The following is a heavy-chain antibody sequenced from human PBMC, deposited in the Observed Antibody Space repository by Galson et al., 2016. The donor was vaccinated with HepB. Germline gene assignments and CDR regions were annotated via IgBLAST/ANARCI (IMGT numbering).Heavy chain of an antibody. J-gene: IGHJ4*02. V-gene: IGHV3-30*18. Sequence: SLRLSCAGSGYTFSGYGMHWVRQAPGKGLEWVAADSMDGRRKFYADSVRGRFTISRDNYNNMLFLQMDSLRPDDTAVYYCAKRHEFCPPVGCSVDYWGQGTLVSVSS. CDR2: DSMDGRRK. D-gene: IGHD3-10*02. CDR3: AKRHEFCPPVGCSVDY. CDR1: GYTFSGYG.